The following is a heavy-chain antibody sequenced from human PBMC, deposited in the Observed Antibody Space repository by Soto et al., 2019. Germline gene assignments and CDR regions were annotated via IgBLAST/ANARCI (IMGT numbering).Heavy chain of an antibody. Sequence: PSETLSLTCTVSGGSISAVDSYWNWIRQPPGKGLEWIGYIYYTGTTKYNPSLKSRATLSVDTSKNRFSLHLTSVTAADSAVYYCARRDWFHPWGPGTLVTVSS. V-gene: IGHV4-30-4*01. CDR2: IYYTGTT. J-gene: IGHJ5*02. CDR3: ARRDWFHP. CDR1: GGSISAVDSY.